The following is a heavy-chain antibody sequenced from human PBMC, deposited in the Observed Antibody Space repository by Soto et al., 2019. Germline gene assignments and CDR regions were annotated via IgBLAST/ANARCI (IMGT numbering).Heavy chain of an antibody. Sequence: SETLSLTYAVSGDAIISNNWWTWVRQPPGKGPEWIGEIHHSGSTNYNPSLQSRVTISIDKSKNQFSLNLSSVTAADTAMYYCATFRSGYYQPEVSDILRQGTMVTV. CDR3: ATFRSGYYQPEVSDI. J-gene: IGHJ3*02. CDR1: GDAIISNNW. V-gene: IGHV4-4*02. D-gene: IGHD3-22*01. CDR2: IHHSGST.